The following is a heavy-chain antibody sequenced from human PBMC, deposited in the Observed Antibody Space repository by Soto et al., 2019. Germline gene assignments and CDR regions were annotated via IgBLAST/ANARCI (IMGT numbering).Heavy chain of an antibody. CDR1: GGSISSGGYS. D-gene: IGHD2-15*01. V-gene: IGHV4-30-2*01. Sequence: TLSLTCAVSGGSISSGGYSWSWIRQPPGKGLECIGYIYHSGSTYYNPSLKSRVTISVDRSKNQFSLKLSSVTAADTAVYYCARVSGNSVNAFDIWGQGTMVTV. CDR3: ARVSGNSVNAFDI. CDR2: IYHSGST. J-gene: IGHJ3*02.